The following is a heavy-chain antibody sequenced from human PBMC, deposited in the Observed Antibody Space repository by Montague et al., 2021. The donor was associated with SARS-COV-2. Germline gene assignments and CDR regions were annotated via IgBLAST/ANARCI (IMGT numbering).Heavy chain of an antibody. CDR1: GFIFSGHA. CDR2: MSDNSVRR. D-gene: IGHD6-19*01. V-gene: IGHV3-23*01. CDR3: AKDTATISIAVATMDV. J-gene: IGHJ6*02. Sequence: SLRLSCAASGFIFSGHAMSWVRQAPAKGLEWVSTMSDNSVRRDYADSVKGRFTISRDSSKNTLYLQMNSLRVEGTAVYYCAKDTATISIAVATMDVWGQGTTVTVSS.